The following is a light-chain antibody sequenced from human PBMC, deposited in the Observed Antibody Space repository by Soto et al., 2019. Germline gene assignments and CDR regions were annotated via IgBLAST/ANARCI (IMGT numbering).Light chain of an antibody. CDR2: KAS. V-gene: IGKV1-5*03. J-gene: IGKJ1*01. CDR3: QQYENYWT. CDR1: QDIDNY. Sequence: DIQMTQSPSSLSASVGDRVTITCQASQDIDNYLNWYQQKPGKAPNLLIYKASSLESGVPSRFSGSGSGTEFTLTIRSLKAEDFGIYYCQQYENYWTFGQGTKVDIK.